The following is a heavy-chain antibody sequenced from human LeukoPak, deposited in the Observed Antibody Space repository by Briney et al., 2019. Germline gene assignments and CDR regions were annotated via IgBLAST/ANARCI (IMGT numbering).Heavy chain of an antibody. Sequence: SETLSLTCTVSGVSISSYYWSWIRQPAGKGLEWIGRIYTSGSTNYNPSLKSRVTISVDTSKNQFSLKLSSVTAADTAVYYCARPRPDYGGKPPSSRNPYMDVWGKGTTVTVSS. D-gene: IGHD4-23*01. CDR1: GVSISSYY. V-gene: IGHV4-4*07. J-gene: IGHJ6*04. CDR2: IYTSGST. CDR3: ARPRPDYGGKPPSSRNPYMDV.